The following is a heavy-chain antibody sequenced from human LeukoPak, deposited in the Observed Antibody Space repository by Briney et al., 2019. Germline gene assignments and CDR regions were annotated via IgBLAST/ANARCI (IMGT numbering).Heavy chain of an antibody. V-gene: IGHV3-30*18. Sequence: GGSLRLSCAASGFTFSTYAMHWVRQAPGKGLEWVAVTSYDGSNSYYADSVKGRFTISRDNSENTLYLQMDSLRTEDTAVYYCAKDEGDSGYSGYDSRPSFDYWGQGTLVTVSS. J-gene: IGHJ4*02. D-gene: IGHD5-12*01. CDR1: GFTFSTYA. CDR3: AKDEGDSGYSGYDSRPSFDY. CDR2: TSYDGSNS.